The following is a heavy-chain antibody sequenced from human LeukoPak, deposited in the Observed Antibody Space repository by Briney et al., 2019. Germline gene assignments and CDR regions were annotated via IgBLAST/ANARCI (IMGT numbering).Heavy chain of an antibody. CDR2: IYENGGTT. D-gene: IGHD2-21*01. V-gene: IGHV3-23*01. Sequence: GGSLRLSCVGSGFTFRSHAMSWVRQAPEKGLEFVSGIYENGGTTYYADSVKGRSSISRDNSKNTLYLQMDSLRGEDTAVYYCAKDFRIGYSAHFDYWGQGALVTVST. CDR3: AKDFRIGYSAHFDY. CDR1: GFTFRSHA. J-gene: IGHJ4*02.